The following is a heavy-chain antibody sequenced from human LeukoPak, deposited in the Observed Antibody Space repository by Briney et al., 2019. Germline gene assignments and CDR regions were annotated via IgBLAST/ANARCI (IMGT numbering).Heavy chain of an antibody. V-gene: IGHV3-21*01. CDR2: ITATSLHI. CDR3: ASYYADAFDI. J-gene: IGHJ3*02. Sequence: PGGSLRLSCAASGVTFSGYSMNWVRQAPGKGLEWVSAITATSLHIYYADSVKGRFTISRDNAKNSLYLQMNSLRAEDTAVYYCASYYADAFDIWGQGTMVTVSS. CDR1: GVTFSGYS. D-gene: IGHD1-26*01.